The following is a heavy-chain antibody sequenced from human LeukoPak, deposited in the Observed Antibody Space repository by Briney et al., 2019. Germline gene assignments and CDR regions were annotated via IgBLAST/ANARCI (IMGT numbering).Heavy chain of an antibody. V-gene: IGHV4-59*01. CDR3: PRDEGP. Sequence: SETLSLTCTVSGGSISSYYWSWIRQPPGKGLEWIGYIYYSGSTNYNPSLKSRVTISVDTSKNQFSLKLSSVTAADTAVYYCPRDEGPWGQGTLVTVSS. J-gene: IGHJ5*02. CDR2: IYYSGST. CDR1: GGSISSYY.